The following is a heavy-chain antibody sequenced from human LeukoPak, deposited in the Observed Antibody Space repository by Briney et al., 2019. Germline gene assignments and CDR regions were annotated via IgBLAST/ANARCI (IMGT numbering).Heavy chain of an antibody. J-gene: IGHJ5*02. D-gene: IGHD1-26*01. V-gene: IGHV1-46*01. CDR1: GYIFTSYY. CDR3: ARVRGSYHNWFDP. Sequence: GASVKVSCKASGYIFTSYYMQWVRQAPGQGLNGMGIINPSGGNTSYSHKFQGRVSMTRDTSTTTVYMELSSLRSEDPAVYYCARVRGSYHNWFDPWGQGTLVTVSS. CDR2: INPSGGNT.